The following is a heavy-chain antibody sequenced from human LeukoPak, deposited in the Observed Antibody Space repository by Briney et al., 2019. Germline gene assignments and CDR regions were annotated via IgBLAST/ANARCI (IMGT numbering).Heavy chain of an antibody. J-gene: IGHJ2*01. D-gene: IGHD6-19*01. CDR1: GCTFSSYG. Sequence: GRSLRLSCAASGCTFSSYGMHWVRQAPGKGLEWVAIISYDGSNKYYADSGQGRFTISRDNSKNTLYLQMNSLRAEDTAVYYCAKDLGGGSGCYDLWGRGTLVTVSS. CDR3: AKDLGGGSGCYDL. CDR2: ISYDGSNK. V-gene: IGHV3-30*18.